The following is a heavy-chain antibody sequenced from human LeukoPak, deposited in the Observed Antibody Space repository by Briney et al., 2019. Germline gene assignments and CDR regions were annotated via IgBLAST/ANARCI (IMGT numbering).Heavy chain of an antibody. CDR2: INWDSNYV. CDR3: AKAAGGVIGGYTDR. Sequence: GGSLRLSCEVSGFSFEDYAMHWARPAPGKGVEWGTGINWDSNYVRYADSVKGRFTISRDNAKNSLYLQMNSLTTDDTALYYCAKAAGGVIGGYTDRWGQGTLVIVSS. CDR1: GFSFEDYA. J-gene: IGHJ4*02. D-gene: IGHD3-16*01. V-gene: IGHV3-9*01.